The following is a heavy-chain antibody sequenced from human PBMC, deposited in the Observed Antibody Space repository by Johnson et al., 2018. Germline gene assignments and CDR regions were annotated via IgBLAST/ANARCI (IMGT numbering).Heavy chain of an antibody. J-gene: IGHJ6*02. D-gene: IGHD6-19*01. CDR1: GFAFRSYT. CDR3: VGVGGYSSGYAIDV. CDR2: STGSSGEI. V-gene: IGHV3-21*01. Sequence: VQLVQSGGGLVKPGGSLRLSCAGFGFAFRSYTLKWVRQGSGRGLEWVATSTGSSGEIKYADSVKGRFTISRENAEEALYVQMNRLRVEDTAVYYCVGVGGYSSGYAIDVWGQGTTVTVPS.